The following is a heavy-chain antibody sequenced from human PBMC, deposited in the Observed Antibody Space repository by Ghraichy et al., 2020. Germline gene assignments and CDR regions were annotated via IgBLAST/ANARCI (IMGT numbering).Heavy chain of an antibody. CDR1: GYTLTNYA. D-gene: IGHD2-8*02. J-gene: IGHJ6*02. V-gene: IGHV1-3*01. CDR2: INPGDGNT. Sequence: ASVKVSCKASGYTLTNYALNWVRQAPGQGLEWMGWINPGDGNTRYSQNFQNRVVITRDTSANIAYMELSSLRSEDTAVYYCARPSCTGGLCSSPYGMDVWAKGPRSPSL. CDR3: ARPSCTGGLCSSPYGMDV.